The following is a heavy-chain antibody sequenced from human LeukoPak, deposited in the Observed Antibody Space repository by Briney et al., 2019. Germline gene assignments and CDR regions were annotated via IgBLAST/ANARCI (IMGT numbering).Heavy chain of an antibody. D-gene: IGHD3-3*01. CDR3: ARSHYDFPFYDY. CDR1: GFTFSSYS. V-gene: IGHV3-21*01. J-gene: IGHJ4*02. Sequence: GGSLRLSCAASGFTFSSYSMNWVRQAPGKGLEWVSSISSSSSYIYYADSVKGRFTISRDSAKNSLYLQMNSLRAEDTAVYYCARSHYDFPFYDYWGQGTLVTVSS. CDR2: ISSSSSYI.